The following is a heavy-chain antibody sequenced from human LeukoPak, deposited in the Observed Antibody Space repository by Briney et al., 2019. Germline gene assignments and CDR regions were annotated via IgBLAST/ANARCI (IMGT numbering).Heavy chain of an antibody. CDR1: GFTFSSYS. D-gene: IGHD6-19*01. Sequence: PGGSLRLSCAASGFTFSSYSMNWVRQAPGKGLEWVSSISSSSSYLYYADSVKGRFTISRDNAKNSLYLQMNSLRAEDTAVYYCARDKHSSGLIDYWGQGTLVTVSS. V-gene: IGHV3-21*01. CDR2: ISSSSSYL. J-gene: IGHJ4*02. CDR3: ARDKHSSGLIDY.